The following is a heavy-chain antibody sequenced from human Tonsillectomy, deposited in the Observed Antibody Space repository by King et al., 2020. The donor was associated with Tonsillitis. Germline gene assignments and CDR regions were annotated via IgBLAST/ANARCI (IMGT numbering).Heavy chain of an antibody. D-gene: IGHD3-22*01. CDR3: AKDPPLYYYDSSGYN. Sequence: VQLVESGGGLVQPGGSLRLSCAASGFIFRSYAMSWVRQTPGKGLEWVSAISASGGSTYYADYVKGRFTISRDNSKNTLYLQMNSLRAEDTAVYYCAKDPPLYYYDSSGYNWGQGTLVTVSS. CDR1: GFIFRSYA. CDR2: ISASGGST. J-gene: IGHJ4*02. V-gene: IGHV3-23*04.